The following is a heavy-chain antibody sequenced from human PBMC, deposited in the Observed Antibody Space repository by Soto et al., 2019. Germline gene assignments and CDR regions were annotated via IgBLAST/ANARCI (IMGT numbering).Heavy chain of an antibody. V-gene: IGHV3-20*04. CDR3: ARLKAGTAAFDY. CDR2: ISWNSGSI. CDR1: GFTFSSYA. Sequence: GGSLRLSCAASGFTFSSYAMSWVRQAPGKGLEWVSAISWNSGSIGYADSVKGRFTISRDNAKNSLYLQMNSLRAEDTAVYYCARLKAGTAAFDYWGQGTLVTVSS. D-gene: IGHD6-19*01. J-gene: IGHJ4*02.